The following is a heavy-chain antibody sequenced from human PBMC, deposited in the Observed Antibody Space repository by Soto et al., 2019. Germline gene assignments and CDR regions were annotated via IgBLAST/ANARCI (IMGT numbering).Heavy chain of an antibody. CDR3: AKEDTSSGSLDY. D-gene: IGHD6-19*01. Sequence: GGSLRLSCAASGFPFGENAMSWVRPAPGKGLEWVSGISDSGATTYYADSVRGRFTISRDNSKNTLYLQMKSLRAEASASYYCAKEDTSSGSLDYWGQGALVPVSS. CDR1: GFPFGENA. J-gene: IGHJ4*02. V-gene: IGHV3-23*01. CDR2: ISDSGATT.